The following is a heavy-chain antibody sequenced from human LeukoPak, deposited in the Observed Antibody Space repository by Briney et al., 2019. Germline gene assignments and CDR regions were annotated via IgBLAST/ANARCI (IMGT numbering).Heavy chain of an antibody. V-gene: IGHV3-21*01. CDR2: ISSSSSYI. D-gene: IGHD6-13*01. CDR1: GFTFSSYS. CDR3: ARDLAAGTVEVGY. Sequence: GGSLRLSCAASGFTFSSYSMNWVRQAPGKGLEWVSSISSSSSYIYYADSVKGRFTISRDNAKNSLYLQMNSLRAEDTAVYYCARDLAAGTVEVGYWGQGTLVTVSS. J-gene: IGHJ4*02.